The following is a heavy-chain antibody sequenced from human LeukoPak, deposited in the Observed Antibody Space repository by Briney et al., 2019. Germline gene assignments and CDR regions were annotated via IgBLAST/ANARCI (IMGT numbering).Heavy chain of an antibody. Sequence: QTGGSLRLSCAASGFTVSSNYRSWVRQPPGKGLEWVAVIYSGGSTYYADSVTGRFTISRDNSKNTLSLQMNSLRAADTAVYYCARAGGGGSGTAAPFDYWGQGTLVTVSS. V-gene: IGHV3-53*01. CDR1: GFTVSSNY. CDR2: IYSGGST. J-gene: IGHJ4*02. CDR3: ARAGGGGSGTAAPFDY. D-gene: IGHD6-19*01.